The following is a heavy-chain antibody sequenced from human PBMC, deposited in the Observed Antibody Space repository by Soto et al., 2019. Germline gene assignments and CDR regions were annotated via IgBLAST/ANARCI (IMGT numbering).Heavy chain of an antibody. CDR2: IIPIFGTA. J-gene: IGHJ4*02. V-gene: IGHV1-69*13. D-gene: IGHD6-13*01. CDR1: GGTFSSYA. Sequence: ASVKVSCKASGGTFSSYAISWVRQAPGQGLEWMGGIIPIFGTANYAQKFQGRVTIPADESTGTAYMELSSLRSEDTAVYYCARDKERYSSSWYVRYFDYWGQGTLVTVSS. CDR3: ARDKERYSSSWYVRYFDY.